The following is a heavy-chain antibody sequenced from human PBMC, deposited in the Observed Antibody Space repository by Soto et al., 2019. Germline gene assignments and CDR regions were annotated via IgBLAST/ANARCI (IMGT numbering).Heavy chain of an antibody. CDR1: GYTFTSYG. V-gene: IGHV1-18*01. J-gene: IGHJ5*02. CDR3: ARDRATIDSFWFDP. Sequence: QVQLVQFGAEVKKPGASVKVSCKASGYTFTSYGISWGRQAPGQGLVLMVWISVCNGNTNYAQKLQGRVPMTTDTSTSTANMVLRSLRSDDTAVYYCARDRATIDSFWFDPWGQGTLVTVPS. D-gene: IGHD5-12*01. CDR2: ISVCNGNT.